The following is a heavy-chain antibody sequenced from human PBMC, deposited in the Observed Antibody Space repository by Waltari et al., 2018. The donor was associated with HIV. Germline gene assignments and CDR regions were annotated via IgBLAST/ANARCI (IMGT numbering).Heavy chain of an antibody. CDR1: DGSLSGHH. V-gene: IGHV4-34*10. D-gene: IGHD3-10*01. J-gene: IGHJ4*02. Sequence: LTCAVKDGSLSGHHWMWMRQFPRQGLEWLGEINDAGTAHYNASLKSRLTLSLHIGNNLLFLRLASVTAADSAAYYCARARLLNFDPYYFDLWGQGTQVTVSS. CDR3: ARARLLNFDPYYFDL. CDR2: INDAGTA.